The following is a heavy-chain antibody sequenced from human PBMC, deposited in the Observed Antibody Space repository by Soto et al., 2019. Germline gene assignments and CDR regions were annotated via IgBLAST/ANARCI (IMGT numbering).Heavy chain of an antibody. CDR2: IYYTGNS. V-gene: IGHV4-31*03. D-gene: IGHD6-19*01. CDR1: GGSITTNGHY. J-gene: IGHJ4*02. Sequence: QVQLQESGPELVKPSQTQSLTCSVSGGSITTNGHYWTWIRQHPGQGLEWIAYIYYTGNSYLNPSLKSRLSISVDTSKNQFSLELRSVTAADTAVYYCAREQWGFDSWGQGTLVTVSS. CDR3: AREQWGFDS.